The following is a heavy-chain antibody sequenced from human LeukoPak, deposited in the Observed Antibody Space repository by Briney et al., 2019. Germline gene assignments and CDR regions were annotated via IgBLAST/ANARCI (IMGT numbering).Heavy chain of an antibody. CDR1: GFTFSSYS. CDR2: LSSSSSYI. D-gene: IGHD3-3*01. CDR3: ARGPVWSGYYNIDY. V-gene: IGHV3-21*01. J-gene: IGHJ4*02. Sequence: GGSLRLSCAASGFTFSSYSMNWVRQAPGKGLEWVSSLSSSSSYIYYADSVKGRFTISRDNAKNSLYLQMNSLRAEDTAVYYCARGPVWSGYYNIDYWGQGTLVTVSS.